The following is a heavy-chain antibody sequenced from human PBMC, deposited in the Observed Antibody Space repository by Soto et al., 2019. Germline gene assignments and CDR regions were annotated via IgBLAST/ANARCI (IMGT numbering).Heavy chain of an antibody. CDR2: ISAYNGNT. J-gene: IGHJ4*02. Sequence: HVQLVQSGPEVKKPGASVKVSCRASGYTFTTYGITWVRQAPGQGLEWMGWISAYNGNTNFAQKFQGRVTMTTDTSTSTAYMERRGLRSDDTAVYYCARDGSGEQWLTQIDYWGQGTLVTVSS. CDR1: GYTFTTYG. V-gene: IGHV1-18*04. D-gene: IGHD6-19*01. CDR3: ARDGSGEQWLTQIDY.